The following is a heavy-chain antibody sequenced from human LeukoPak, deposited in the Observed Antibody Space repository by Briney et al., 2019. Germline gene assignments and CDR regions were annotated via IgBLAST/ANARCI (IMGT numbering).Heavy chain of an antibody. CDR1: GLTFTEYH. D-gene: IGHD3-3*01. V-gene: IGHV3-11*04. CDR3: ASRSLEWYPFDL. J-gene: IGHJ3*01. CDR2: ISSSGTTI. Sequence: GGSLRLSCAASGLTFTEYHMSWIRRAPGKGLEWVSYISSSGTTIYYADSVKGRFTISRDNAKNSLYLQMNSLRVDDTAVYYCASRSLEWYPFDLWGQGTMVTVSS.